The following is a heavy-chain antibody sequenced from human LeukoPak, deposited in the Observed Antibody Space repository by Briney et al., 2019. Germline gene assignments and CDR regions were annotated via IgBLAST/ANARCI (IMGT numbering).Heavy chain of an antibody. D-gene: IGHD4/OR15-4a*01. CDR3: ARAENDYGGERYFQH. Sequence: SETLSLTCTVSGGSISSYYWSWIRQPPGKGLEWIGYIYYSGSTNYNPSLKSRVTIPVDTSKNQFSLKLSSVTAADTAVYYCARAENDYGGERYFQHWGQGTLVTVS. CDR1: GGSISSYY. V-gene: IGHV4-59*01. J-gene: IGHJ1*01. CDR2: IYYSGST.